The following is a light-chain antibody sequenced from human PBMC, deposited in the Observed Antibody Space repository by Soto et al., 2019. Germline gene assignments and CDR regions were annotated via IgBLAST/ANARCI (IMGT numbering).Light chain of an antibody. CDR2: DVS. V-gene: IGLV2-14*01. Sequence: QSALTQPASVSGSPGQSITISCTGTSSDVGGYNYVSWYQQHPGKAPKLMIYDVSNRPSGVSNRFSGSKSGNTASLTISGLQAEDEADYYRSSYTSSSTLFYVFGTGTKLTVL. J-gene: IGLJ1*01. CDR1: SSDVGGYNY. CDR3: SSYTSSSTLFYV.